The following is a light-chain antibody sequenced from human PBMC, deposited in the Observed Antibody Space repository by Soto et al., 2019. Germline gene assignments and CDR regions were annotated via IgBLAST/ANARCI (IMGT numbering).Light chain of an antibody. Sequence: QSVLTQPASVSGSPGQSITISCTGTSSDVGGYYYVSWYQHHPGKAPKLMIYQVSNRPSGVSNRFSGSKSGNTDSLTISGLQAEDEADYYCSSYTSSNTFYVFGPVNKVTVL. CDR1: SSDVGGYYY. J-gene: IGLJ1*01. CDR2: QVS. V-gene: IGLV2-14*01. CDR3: SSYTSSNTFYV.